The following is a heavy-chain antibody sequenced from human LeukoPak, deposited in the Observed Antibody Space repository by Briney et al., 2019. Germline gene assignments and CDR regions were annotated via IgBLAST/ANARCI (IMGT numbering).Heavy chain of an antibody. Sequence: SETLSLTCAVYGGSFSGYYWSWIRQPPGKGLEWIGEINHSGSTNYNPSLKSRVTISVDTSKNQFSLKLSSVTAADTAVYYCARGGYYDSSGYYRARTFDYWGQGTLVTVSS. CDR1: GGSFSGYY. D-gene: IGHD3-22*01. CDR2: INHSGST. CDR3: ARGGYYDSSGYYRARTFDY. J-gene: IGHJ4*02. V-gene: IGHV4-34*01.